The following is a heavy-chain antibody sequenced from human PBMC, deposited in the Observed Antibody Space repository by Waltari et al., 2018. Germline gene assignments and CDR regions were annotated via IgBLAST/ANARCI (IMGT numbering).Heavy chain of an antibody. D-gene: IGHD3-10*01. V-gene: IGHV4-34*01. J-gene: IGHJ6*02. CDR3: ARVGDYHGSGRFGLDV. CDR1: DGSFSDYF. CDR2: INRDGSN. Sequence: QVQLQQWGAGLLKPSETLSLTCAVYDGSFSDYFWSWIRQSPGKGLEWIGQINRDGSNIYNPALKSRVAMSVDTLKSQISLRLTSVTAADAAVYYCARVGDYHGSGRFGLDVWGQGTRVTVSS.